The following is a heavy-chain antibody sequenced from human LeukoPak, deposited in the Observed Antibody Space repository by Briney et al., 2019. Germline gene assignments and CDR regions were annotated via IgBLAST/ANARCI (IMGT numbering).Heavy chain of an antibody. D-gene: IGHD1-14*01. V-gene: IGHV3-23*01. CDR3: AKPARTDYADY. CDR2: INGSGDKT. CDR1: GFTLSNYA. J-gene: IGHJ4*02. Sequence: GGSLRLSCAASGFTLSNYAMNWVRQAPGKGLEWGSSINGSGDKTYYADSVKGRFTISRDNSKNTLYLQMNSLRAEDTAVYYCAKPARTDYADYWGQGTLVTVSS.